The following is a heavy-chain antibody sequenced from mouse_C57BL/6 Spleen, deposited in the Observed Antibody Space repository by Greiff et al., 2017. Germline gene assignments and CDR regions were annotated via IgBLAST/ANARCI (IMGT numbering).Heavy chain of an antibody. CDR3: ATSAFTTVVDVDY. D-gene: IGHD1-1*01. V-gene: IGHV1-72*01. J-gene: IGHJ2*01. CDR1: GYTFTSYW. CDR2: IDPNSGGT. Sequence: QVQLQQPGAELVKPGASVKLSCKASGYTFTSYWMNWVKQRPGRGLEWIGRIDPNSGGTNYNEKFKSKATLTVDNPSSTAYMQLSSLTSEDSAVYYCATSAFTTVVDVDYWGQGTTLTVSS.